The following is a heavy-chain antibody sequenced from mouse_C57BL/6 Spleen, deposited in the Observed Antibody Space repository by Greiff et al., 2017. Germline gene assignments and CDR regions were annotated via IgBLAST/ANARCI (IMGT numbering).Heavy chain of an antibody. CDR1: GYSFTGYY. V-gene: IGHV1-42*01. Sequence: VQLQQFGPELVKPGASVKISCKASGYSFTGYYMNWVKQSPEQSLEWIGEINPSAGGTTYNQKFKAKATLTVDKSSSPAYMQRKSLTSEDSAVYYGSRYYSGRSPSYPMDYWGQGTSVTVSS. CDR2: INPSAGGT. J-gene: IGHJ4*01. D-gene: IGHD1-1*01. CDR3: SRYYSGRSPSYPMDY.